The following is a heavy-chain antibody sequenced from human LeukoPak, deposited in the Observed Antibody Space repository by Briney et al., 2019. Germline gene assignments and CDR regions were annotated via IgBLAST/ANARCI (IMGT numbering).Heavy chain of an antibody. D-gene: IGHD3-10*01. V-gene: IGHV4-34*01. CDR1: GGSFSGYY. CDR2: INHSGST. Sequence: SETLSLTCAVYGGSFSGYYWSWIRQPPGKGLEWIGEINHSGSTNYNPSLKSRVTISGDTSKSQFSLKLSSVTAADTAVYYCARGEGITMVRGVISYYYYGMDVWGQGTTVTVSS. CDR3: ARGEGITMVRGVISYYYYGMDV. J-gene: IGHJ6*02.